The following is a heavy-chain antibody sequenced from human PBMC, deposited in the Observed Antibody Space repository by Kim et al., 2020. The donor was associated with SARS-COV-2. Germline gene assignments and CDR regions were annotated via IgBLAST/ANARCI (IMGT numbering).Heavy chain of an antibody. V-gene: IGHV3-9*01. J-gene: IGHJ6*02. CDR3: AKDMRSSSWYAFYYGMDV. D-gene: IGHD6-13*01. Sequence: KGRFTISRDNAKNSLYLQMNSLRAEDTALYYCAKDMRSSSWYAFYYGMDVWGQGTTVTVSS.